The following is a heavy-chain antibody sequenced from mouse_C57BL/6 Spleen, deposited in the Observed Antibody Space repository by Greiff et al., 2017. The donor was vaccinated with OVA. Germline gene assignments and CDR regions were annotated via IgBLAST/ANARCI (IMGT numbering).Heavy chain of an antibody. Sequence: QVQLKQPGAELVMPGASVKLSCKASGYTFTSYWMHWVKQRPGQGLEWIGEIDPSDSYTIYNQKFKGKSTLTVDKSSSTAYMQLSSLTSEDSAVYYCARSQLYYDYFDYWGQGTTLTVSS. CDR1: GYTFTSYW. CDR3: ARSQLYYDYFDY. V-gene: IGHV1-69*01. J-gene: IGHJ2*01. D-gene: IGHD2-4*01. CDR2: IDPSDSYT.